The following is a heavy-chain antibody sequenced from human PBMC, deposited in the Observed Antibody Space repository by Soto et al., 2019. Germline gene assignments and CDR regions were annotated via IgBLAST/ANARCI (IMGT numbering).Heavy chain of an antibody. CDR2: ISWNSGSI. J-gene: IGHJ4*01. V-gene: IGHV3-9*01. Sequence: EVQLVESGGGLVQPGRSLRLSCAASGFTFDDYAMHWVRQVPGKGLEWVSGISWNSGSIEYADSVKGRFTISRDNAKDSLYLQMTSLGAEDTALYYGAKGGNMVRGAVDFWGHGTLVTVSS. CDR1: GFTFDDYA. CDR3: AKGGNMVRGAVDF. D-gene: IGHD3-10*01.